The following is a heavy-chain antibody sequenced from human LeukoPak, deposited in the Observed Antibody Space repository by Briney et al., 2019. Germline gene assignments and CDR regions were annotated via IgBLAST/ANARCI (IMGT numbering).Heavy chain of an antibody. CDR3: ARGGQGDGYSADEAFDI. CDR1: GDIVSSNSS. J-gene: IGHJ3*02. Sequence: SQTLSLTCAISGDIVSSNSSWNWIRQSPSRGLEWLGRTYYRSKWYNDYVVSVKSRININPDTSKNQFSLQLNSVTPEDTAVYYCARGGQGDGYSADEAFDIWGQGTMVTVS. V-gene: IGHV6-1*01. CDR2: TYYRSKWYN. D-gene: IGHD5-18*01.